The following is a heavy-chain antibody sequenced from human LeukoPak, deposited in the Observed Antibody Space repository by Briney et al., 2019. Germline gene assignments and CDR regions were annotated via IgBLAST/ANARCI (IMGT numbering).Heavy chain of an antibody. CDR1: GFTFSSYT. D-gene: IGHD3-10*01. Sequence: PGGSLRLSCSVSGFTFSSYTMHWVRQAPGKGLEYVSSININGGRTYYADSVKGRFTISRDNSKNTLYLQMSSLRTEDTAVYYCVKDIWIDHWGQVTVVTLSS. CDR2: ININGGRT. V-gene: IGHV3-64D*09. J-gene: IGHJ4*02. CDR3: VKDIWIDH.